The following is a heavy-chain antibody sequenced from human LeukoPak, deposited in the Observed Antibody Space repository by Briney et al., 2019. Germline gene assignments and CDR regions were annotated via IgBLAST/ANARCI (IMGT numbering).Heavy chain of an antibody. CDR3: ARRVSSGNFDY. Sequence: PWETLSLTCTVSGDSISNMNYYWAWIRQPPGKGLEWIGTIYYSGGTYYNPSLKSRVTISVDTSKNQFSLNLTSVTAADTAVYYCARRVSSGNFDYWGQGGLVTVSS. CDR2: IYYSGGT. D-gene: IGHD6-19*01. J-gene: IGHJ4*02. V-gene: IGHV4-39*01. CDR1: GDSISNMNYY.